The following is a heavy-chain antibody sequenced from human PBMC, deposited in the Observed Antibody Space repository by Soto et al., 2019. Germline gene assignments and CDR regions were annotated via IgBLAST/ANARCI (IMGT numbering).Heavy chain of an antibody. CDR3: ARSSGGVFGIIIEGSNWLAP. CDR2: ISAYDGKT. J-gene: IGHJ5*02. V-gene: IGHV1-18*01. CDR1: GFNINCYG. Sequence: APVKVSCKASGFNINCYGINSVRQAPGQGLELMGWISAYDGKTTYAEKFQGRVTMTTDASTSTVYMELRSLRSEDTAVYYCARSSGGVFGIIIEGSNWLAPWGQGSLVTVSS. D-gene: IGHD3-16*02.